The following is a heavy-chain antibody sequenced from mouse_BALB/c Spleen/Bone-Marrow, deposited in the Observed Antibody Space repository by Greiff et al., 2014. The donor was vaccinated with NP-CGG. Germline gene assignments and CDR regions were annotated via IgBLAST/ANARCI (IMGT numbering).Heavy chain of an antibody. CDR1: GFTFSSYY. J-gene: IGHJ3*01. CDR2: INTNGGST. D-gene: IGHD2-3*01. CDR3: ASLYDGYSVFVY. V-gene: IGHV5-6-2*01. Sequence: EVNVVESGGGLVKLGGSLKLSCAASGFTFSSYYMSWVRQTPEKRLELVAAINTNGGSTYYPDTVKGRFTISRDNAKNTLYLQMSSLKSEDTALYYCASLYDGYSVFVYWGQGTLVTVSA.